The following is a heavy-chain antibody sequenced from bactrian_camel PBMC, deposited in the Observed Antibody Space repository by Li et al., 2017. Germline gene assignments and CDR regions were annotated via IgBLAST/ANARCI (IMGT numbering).Heavy chain of an antibody. D-gene: IGHD1*01. CDR3: TGRSYWAYNY. V-gene: IGHV3S40*01. Sequence: VQLVESGGGLVQPGGSLRLSCAASGFTFSSYAMSWVRQAPGKGLEWVSVIDPGGSTYYADSVKGRFTIARDNAKSTVYLQLNSLKTEDMAMYYCTGRSYWAYNYWGQGTQVTVS. CDR2: IDPGGST. CDR1: GFTFSSYA. J-gene: IGHJ4*01.